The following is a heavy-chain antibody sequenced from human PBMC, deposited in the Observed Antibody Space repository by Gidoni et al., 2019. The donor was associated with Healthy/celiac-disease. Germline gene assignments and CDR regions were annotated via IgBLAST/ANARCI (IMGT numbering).Heavy chain of an antibody. D-gene: IGHD6-13*01. V-gene: IGHV3-33*01. J-gene: IGHJ4*02. CDR1: GVTFSSYG. CDR3: ASLGQQLGDY. CDR2: IWYDGSNK. Sequence: QVQPVASGGGVVQLARALSISCPASGVTFSSYGMHWVRQAPGKGLEWVEVIWYDGSNKYYADSVEGRFTISRDNSKNTLYLQMNSRRAEDTAVYYCASLGQQLGDYWGQGTLVTVSS.